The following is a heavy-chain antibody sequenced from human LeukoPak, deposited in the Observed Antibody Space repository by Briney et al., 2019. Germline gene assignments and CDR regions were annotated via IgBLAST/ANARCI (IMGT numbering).Heavy chain of an antibody. V-gene: IGHV4-59*01. CDR3: AASSGYYYSPLDY. J-gene: IGHJ4*02. CDR1: ADSISNYY. Sequence: SETLSLTCTVSADSISNYYWTWLRQPPGKGLEWIGYIYNSGSTNYNTSLKSRVTISMDTSKNQFSLKLSSVTAADTAVYYCAASSGYYYSPLDYWGQGTLVTVSS. CDR2: IYNSGST. D-gene: IGHD3-22*01.